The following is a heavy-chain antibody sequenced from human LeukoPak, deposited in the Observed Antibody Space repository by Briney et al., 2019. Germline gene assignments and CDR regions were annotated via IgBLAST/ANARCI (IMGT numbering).Heavy chain of an antibody. CDR2: ISWNSGSI. V-gene: IGHV3-9*01. D-gene: IGHD6-13*01. Sequence: GGSLRLSCAASGFTFDDYAMHWVRQAPGKGLEWVSGISWNSGSIGYADSVKGRFTISRDNAKNSLYLQMNSLRAEDTALYYCAKDTRYGSSSWRFIYYYGMDVWGQGTTVTVSS. J-gene: IGHJ6*02. CDR3: AKDTRYGSSSWRFIYYYGMDV. CDR1: GFTFDDYA.